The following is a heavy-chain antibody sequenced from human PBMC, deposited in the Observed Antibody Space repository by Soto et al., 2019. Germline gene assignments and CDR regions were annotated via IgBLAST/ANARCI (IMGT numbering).Heavy chain of an antibody. Sequence: QVQLQESGPGLVKPSQTLSLTCTVSGDSISSDDYYWNWIRQHPGKGLEWIGYIHYSGTTDSNPSLTSRVTISVDTSKNHFSLKLRSVTAADTAVYCGARQRQWRSQGDYWGQGTLVTVSS. J-gene: IGHJ4*02. V-gene: IGHV4-31*03. CDR1: GDSISSDDYY. CDR3: ARQRQWRSQGDY. CDR2: IHYSGTT. D-gene: IGHD6-19*01.